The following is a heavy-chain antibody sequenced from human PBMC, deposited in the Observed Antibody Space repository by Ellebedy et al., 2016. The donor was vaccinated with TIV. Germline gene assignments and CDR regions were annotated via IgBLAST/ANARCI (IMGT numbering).Heavy chain of an antibody. D-gene: IGHD6-19*01. CDR3: ARALAVAGTYDLDV. CDR2: IYYSGSS. V-gene: IGHV4-30-4*01. Sequence: MPSETLSLTCAVSGGSISSGDYYWSWIRQHPGKGLEWIGYIYYSGSSYYNPSLKSRVTISVDTSKNQFSLKLTSVTAADAAVYFCARALAVAGTYDLDVWGQGTTVTVSS. CDR1: GGSISSGDYY. J-gene: IGHJ6*02.